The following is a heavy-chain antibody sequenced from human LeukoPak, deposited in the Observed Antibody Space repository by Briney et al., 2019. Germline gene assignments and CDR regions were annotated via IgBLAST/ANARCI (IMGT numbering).Heavy chain of an antibody. CDR2: VYYSGTT. J-gene: IGHJ4*02. Sequence: GSLRLSCAASGFTFSGYWMSWIRQAPGKGLEWIGNVYYSGTTYYNPSLQSRFTISVDTSKNHFSLRLSSVTAADTAVYFCARRIPGFSFDSWGQGALVTVSS. V-gene: IGHV4-39*02. CDR1: GFTFSGYW. CDR3: ARRIPGFSFDS. D-gene: IGHD2-21*01.